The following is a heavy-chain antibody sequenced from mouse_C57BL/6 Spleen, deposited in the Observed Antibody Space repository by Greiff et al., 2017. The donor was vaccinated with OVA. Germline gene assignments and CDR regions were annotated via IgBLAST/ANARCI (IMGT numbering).Heavy chain of an antibody. J-gene: IGHJ3*01. D-gene: IGHD4-1*01. CDR1: GFSLTSYG. CDR3: ARRTGTGGFAY. V-gene: IGHV2-2*01. CDR2: IWSGGST. Sequence: VKVEESGPGLVQPSQSLSITCTVSGFSLTSYGVHWVRQSPGKGLEWLGVIWSGGSTDYNAAFISRLSISKDNSKSQVFFKMNSLQADDAAIYYCARRTGTGGFAYWGQGTLVTVSA.